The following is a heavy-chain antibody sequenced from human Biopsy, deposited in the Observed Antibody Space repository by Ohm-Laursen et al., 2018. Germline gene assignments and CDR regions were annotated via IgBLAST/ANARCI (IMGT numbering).Heavy chain of an antibody. CDR2: INPSGGST. CDR3: ARDRIGGRGDPPDH. Sequence: ASVKVSCKASGYTFTGYYIHWVRQAPGQGLEWMGKINPSGGSTNYAQKFQGRVTMTRDTSTTTVYMELSSLRSEDTAVYYCARDRIGGRGDPPDHWGQGTLVTVSS. V-gene: IGHV1-46*01. J-gene: IGHJ4*02. CDR1: GYTFTGYY. D-gene: IGHD3-10*01.